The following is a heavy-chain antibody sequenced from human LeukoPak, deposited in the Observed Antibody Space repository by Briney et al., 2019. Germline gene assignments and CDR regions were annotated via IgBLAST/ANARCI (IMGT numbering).Heavy chain of an antibody. CDR3: GRELRSLGGGDAFDI. CDR1: GFTFSDYY. D-gene: IGHD3-16*01. V-gene: IGHV3-11*01. Sequence: PGGSLRLSCAASGFTFSDYYMSWIRQAPGKGLEWVSYISSSGSTIYYADSVKGRFTISRDNAKNSLYLQMNSLRAEDTAVYCCGRELRSLGGGDAFDIWGQGTMVTVSS. CDR2: ISSSGSTI. J-gene: IGHJ3*02.